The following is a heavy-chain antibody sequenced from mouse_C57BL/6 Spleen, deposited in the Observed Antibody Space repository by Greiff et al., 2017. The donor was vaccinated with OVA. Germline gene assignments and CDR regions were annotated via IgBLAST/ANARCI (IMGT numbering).Heavy chain of an antibody. CDR1: GYTFTSYW. J-gene: IGHJ3*01. V-gene: IGHV1-64*01. CDR2: IHPNSGST. D-gene: IGHD2-1*01. Sequence: VQLQQPGAELVKPGASVKLSCKASGYTFTSYWMHWVKQRPGQGLEWIGIIHPNSGSTNYNEKFKSKATLTVDKSSSTAYMQLSSLTSEDSAVYYCARPIYYGNSWFAYWGQGTLVTVSA. CDR3: ARPIYYGNSWFAY.